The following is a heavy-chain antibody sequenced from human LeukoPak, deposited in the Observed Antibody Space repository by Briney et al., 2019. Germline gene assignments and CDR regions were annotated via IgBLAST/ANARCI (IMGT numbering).Heavy chain of an antibody. V-gene: IGHV3-21*01. D-gene: IGHD3-16*01. CDR3: AREGGLCLGDTVRFFDF. CDR1: GFTFSTSS. Sequence: GGSLRLSCAASGFTFSTSSLNWVRQAPGKGLGWVSSISSSRSYIYYADSVKGRFTISRDNAKNSLYLQMNSLGAEDTAVYYCAREGGLCLGDTVRFFDFWGQGTLVTVSS. CDR2: ISSSRSYI. J-gene: IGHJ4*02.